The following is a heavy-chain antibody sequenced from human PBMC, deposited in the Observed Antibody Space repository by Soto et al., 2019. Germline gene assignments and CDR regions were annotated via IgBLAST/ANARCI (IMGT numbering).Heavy chain of an antibody. J-gene: IGHJ3*02. CDR3: AKDIATSGLDDAFDI. D-gene: IGHD1-26*01. CDR1: GFTFDDYA. CDR2: ISWNSGSI. V-gene: IGHV3-9*01. Sequence: EVPLVESGGGLVQPGRSLRLSCAASGFTFDDYAMHWVRQAPGKGLEWVSGISWNSGSIGYADSVKGRFTISRDNAKNSLYLQMNSLRAEDTALYYCAKDIATSGLDDAFDIWGQGTMVTVSS.